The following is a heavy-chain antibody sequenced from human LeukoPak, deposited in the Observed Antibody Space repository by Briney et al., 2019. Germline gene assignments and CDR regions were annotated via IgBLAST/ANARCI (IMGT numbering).Heavy chain of an antibody. V-gene: IGHV3-23*01. CDR1: GFTFSSYA. J-gene: IGHJ4*02. CDR3: AKGPYGSGWYFDY. CDR2: ISGSGGST. D-gene: IGHD6-19*01. Sequence: GGSLRLSCAASGFTFSSYAMSWVRQAPGKGLEWVSAISGSGGSTYYADSVKGRFTISRDNSKNTLYLQMNSQRAEDTAVYYCAKGPYGSGWYFDYWGQGTLVTVSS.